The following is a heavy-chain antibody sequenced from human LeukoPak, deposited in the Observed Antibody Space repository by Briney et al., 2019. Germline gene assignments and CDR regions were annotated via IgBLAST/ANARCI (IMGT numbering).Heavy chain of an antibody. J-gene: IGHJ4*02. CDR1: GFTFSSYW. D-gene: IGHD3-22*01. V-gene: IGHV3-7*04. Sequence: GGSLRLSXAASGFTFSSYWMSWVRQAPGKGLEWVANIKQDGSEKYYVDSVKGRFTISRDNAKNSLYLQMNSLRAEDTAVYYCARGPRYYYDSSGYTKYWGQGTLVTVSS. CDR2: IKQDGSEK. CDR3: ARGPRYYYDSSGYTKY.